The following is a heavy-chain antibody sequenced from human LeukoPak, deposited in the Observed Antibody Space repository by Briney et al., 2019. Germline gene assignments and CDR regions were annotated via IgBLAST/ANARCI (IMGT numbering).Heavy chain of an antibody. CDR3: AKDISSTLVISVSDY. CDR2: ISSSGDDI. CDR1: GFIFNAYT. J-gene: IGHJ4*02. V-gene: IGHV3-21*04. Sequence: PGGSLRLSCAASGFIFNAYTMTWVRQAPGKGLEWVSSISSSGDDIYHADSVKGRFTISRDNAKNSLYLQMNSLRAEDTALYYCAKDISSTLVISVSDYGGQGTLVTVSS. D-gene: IGHD3-9*01.